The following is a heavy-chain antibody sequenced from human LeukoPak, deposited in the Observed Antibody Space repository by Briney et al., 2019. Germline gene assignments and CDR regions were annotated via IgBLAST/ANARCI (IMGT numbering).Heavy chain of an antibody. CDR3: APTSEAYTSNWSV. CDR2: INPDSGFT. J-gene: IGHJ4*02. V-gene: IGHV1-2*02. CDR1: GYRFTDDY. D-gene: IGHD3-16*01. Sequence: ASVKVAYKTSGYRFTDDYMHWVRQAPGQGLEWMGWINPDSGFTNYAPKFQGRVIMTRDTSISTAYMEVRRLRYDDTAMYYCAPTSEAYTSNWSVWGQGTLVTVSS.